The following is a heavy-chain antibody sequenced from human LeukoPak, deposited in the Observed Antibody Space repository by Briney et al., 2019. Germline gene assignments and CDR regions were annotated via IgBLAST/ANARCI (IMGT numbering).Heavy chain of an antibody. Sequence: SQTRSLTCAISGDSVSSNSDAWNWIRQSPSRGLEWLGRTYYRSKWYYDYAVAVKSRISINPDTSKNQFSLQLSSVTPEDTDVYYCARDPVGGSTIFDYWGQGTLVTVSS. V-gene: IGHV6-1*01. D-gene: IGHD1-26*01. CDR2: TYYRSKWYY. J-gene: IGHJ4*02. CDR1: GDSVSSNSDA. CDR3: ARDPVGGSTIFDY.